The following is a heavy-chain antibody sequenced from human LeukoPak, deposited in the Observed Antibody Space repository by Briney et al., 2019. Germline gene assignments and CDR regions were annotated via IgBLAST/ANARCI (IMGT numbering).Heavy chain of an antibody. Sequence: SETLSLTCTVSGGSISSGDYYWTWIRQHPGKGLEWIGSIYYSGSTYHNPSLKSRVTISIDTSKNQFSLRLSSVTAADTAVYYCARVRFVEWLPFDYWGQGTLVIVSS. CDR3: ARVRFVEWLPFDY. CDR2: IYYSGST. D-gene: IGHD3-3*01. V-gene: IGHV4-31*03. J-gene: IGHJ4*02. CDR1: GGSISSGDYY.